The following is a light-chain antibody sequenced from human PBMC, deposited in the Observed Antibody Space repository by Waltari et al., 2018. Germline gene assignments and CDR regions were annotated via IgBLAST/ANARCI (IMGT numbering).Light chain of an antibody. CDR2: WAS. CDR3: QQYYNLPYT. CDR1: QIVLSSSNNLNY. Sequence: DIVKTQSPDSLAVSLGERATINCKFTQIVLSSSNNLNYLTGYQQKPGQPPKVLIYWASTRESGVPDRFSGSGSGTDFTLTISSLQAEDVAVYYCQQYYNLPYTFGQGTKLEIK. V-gene: IGKV4-1*01. J-gene: IGKJ2*01.